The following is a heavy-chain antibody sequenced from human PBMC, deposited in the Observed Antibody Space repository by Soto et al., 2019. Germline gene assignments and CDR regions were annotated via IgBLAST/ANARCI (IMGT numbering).Heavy chain of an antibody. J-gene: IGHJ4*02. V-gene: IGHV3-48*03. CDR3: ARHRSPSPDY. CDR1: GFTFSSYE. Sequence: PGGSLRLSCAASGFTFSSYEMNWVRQAPGKGLEWVSYISQGSTTIYYADSVKGRFTISRDNAKNSLFLQMSGLRVEDTATYYCARHRSPSPDYWGQGTLVTVSS. CDR2: ISQGSTTI.